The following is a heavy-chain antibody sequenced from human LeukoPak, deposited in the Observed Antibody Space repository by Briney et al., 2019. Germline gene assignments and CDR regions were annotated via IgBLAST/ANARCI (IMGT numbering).Heavy chain of an antibody. V-gene: IGHV4-39*07. J-gene: IGHJ4*02. CDR2: INPSRNT. CDR1: GGSISTSSYY. D-gene: IGHD3-3*01. CDR3: ARRYDFWSGYPPPLDY. Sequence: SETLSLTCTVSGGSISTSSYYWGWVRQPPGKGLEWIGQINPSRNTNYNPSLKSRVTISVDTSKKQFSLKLSSVTAADTAVYYCARRYDFWSGYPPPLDYWGQGTLVTVSS.